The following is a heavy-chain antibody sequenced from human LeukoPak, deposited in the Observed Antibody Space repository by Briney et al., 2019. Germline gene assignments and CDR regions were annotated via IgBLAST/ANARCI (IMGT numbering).Heavy chain of an antibody. CDR3: AKEGRWLQTLYYFDY. Sequence: PSETLSLTCTVSGGSISSYYWSWVRQAPGKGLEWVSAISGSGGSTYYADSVKGRFTIARDNDNNTLYLQMNSLRAEDPAVYYCAKEGRWLQTLYYFDYWGPGTLVTVSS. V-gene: IGHV3-23*01. J-gene: IGHJ4*02. CDR2: ISGSGGST. CDR1: GGSISSYY. D-gene: IGHD5-24*01.